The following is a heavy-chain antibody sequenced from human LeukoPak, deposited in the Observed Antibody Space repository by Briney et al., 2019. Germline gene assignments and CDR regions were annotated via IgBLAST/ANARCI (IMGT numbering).Heavy chain of an antibody. CDR1: GFTFSSYG. V-gene: IGHV3-30*18. CDR2: ISYDGSNK. D-gene: IGHD6-13*01. J-gene: IGHJ2*01. Sequence: PGGSLRLSCAASGFTFSSYGMHWVRQAPGKGLEWVAVISYDGSNKYYADSVKGRFTISRDNSKNTLYLQMNSLRAEDTAVYYCAKSQTYSSSWQMALQGNWYFDLWGRGTLVTVSS. CDR3: AKSQTYSSSWQMALQGNWYFDL.